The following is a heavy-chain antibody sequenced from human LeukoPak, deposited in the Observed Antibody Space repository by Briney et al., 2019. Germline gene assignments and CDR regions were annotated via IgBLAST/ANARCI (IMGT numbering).Heavy chain of an antibody. CDR2: MNPNSGNT. Sequence: ASVKVSYKASGYTFTSYDINWVRQATGQGLEWMGWMNPNSGNTGYAQKFQGRVTMTRNTSISTAYMELSSLRSEDTAVYYCARGRSGYDYIMGDDAFDIWGQGTMVTVSS. D-gene: IGHD5-12*01. V-gene: IGHV1-8*01. CDR1: GYTFTSYD. J-gene: IGHJ3*02. CDR3: ARGRSGYDYIMGDDAFDI.